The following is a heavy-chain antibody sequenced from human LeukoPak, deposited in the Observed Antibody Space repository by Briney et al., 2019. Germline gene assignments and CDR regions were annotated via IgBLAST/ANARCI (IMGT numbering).Heavy chain of an antibody. D-gene: IGHD3-22*01. CDR2: MNPNSGNT. CDR3: ARGRGDYYDPGFDY. CDR1: GYTFTSYD. J-gene: IGHJ4*02. V-gene: IGHV1-8*01. Sequence: ASVKVSCKASGYTFTSYDINWVRQATGQGLEWMGWMNPNSGNTGYAQKFQGRVTMTRSTSISTAYMELSSLRSEDTAVYYCARGRGDYYDPGFDYWGQGTLVTVSS.